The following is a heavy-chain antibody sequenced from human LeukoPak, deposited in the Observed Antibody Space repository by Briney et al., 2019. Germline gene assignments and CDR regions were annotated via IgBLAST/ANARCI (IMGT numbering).Heavy chain of an antibody. CDR2: LYSGSTT. J-gene: IGHJ2*01. CDR3: ARVGDHYHWYLDL. CDR1: GFRVGSNY. V-gene: IGHV3-53*01. Sequence: GGSLTLSCAASGFRVGSNYMNWVRQAPGKGLEWVSILYSGSTTYYTDSVKGRFTISRDNSRNTLYLHMTNLRVEDTAVYFCARVGDHYHWYLDLWGRGSLLTVSS. D-gene: IGHD3-10*01.